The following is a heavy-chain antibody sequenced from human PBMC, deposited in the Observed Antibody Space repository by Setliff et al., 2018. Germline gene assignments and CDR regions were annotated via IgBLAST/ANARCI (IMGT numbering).Heavy chain of an antibody. CDR2: IYSSGRT. CDR1: GDSIINYY. D-gene: IGHD1-26*01. V-gene: IGHV4-4*08. Sequence: PSETLSLTCTVSGDSIINYYWSWIRQPPGKGLEWIGYIYSSGRTNYNPSLKSRVTLSVDTSNNQFSLKVSSVTAADTAVYYCARAPPNRYSGSYEYFYMDVWGKGTTVTVSS. J-gene: IGHJ6*03. CDR3: ARAPPNRYSGSYEYFYMDV.